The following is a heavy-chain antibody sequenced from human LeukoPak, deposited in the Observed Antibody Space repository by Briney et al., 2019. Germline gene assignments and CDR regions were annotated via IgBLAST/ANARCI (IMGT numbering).Heavy chain of an antibody. CDR1: GFSFSSYS. D-gene: IGHD2-21*01. CDR2: ISSDSNYI. J-gene: IGHJ4*02. CDR3: ARNIPVTRWGY. V-gene: IGHV3-21*01. Sequence: GGSLRLSCAASGFSFSSYSMNWVRQAPGKGLEWVSSISSDSNYIYYADSVKGRFTISRDNSKNTVYLQMNSLRAEDTAVYYCARNIPVTRWGYWGQGTLVTVSS.